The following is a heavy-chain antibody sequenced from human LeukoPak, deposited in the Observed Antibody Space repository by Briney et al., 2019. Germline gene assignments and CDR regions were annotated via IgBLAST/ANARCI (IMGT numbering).Heavy chain of an antibody. CDR3: ARGHSPVTTRWGY. CDR1: GFTFRTYA. D-gene: IGHD4-17*01. J-gene: IGHJ4*02. CDR2: INHSGST. V-gene: IGHV4-34*01. Sequence: GSLRLSCAASGFTFRTYAMNWIRQPPGKGLEWIGEINHSGSTNYNPSLKSRVTISVDTSKNQFSLKLSSVTAADTAVYYCARGHSPVTTRWGYWGQGTLVTVSS.